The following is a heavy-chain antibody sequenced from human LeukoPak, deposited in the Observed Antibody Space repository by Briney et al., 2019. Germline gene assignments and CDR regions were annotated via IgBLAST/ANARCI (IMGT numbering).Heavy chain of an antibody. J-gene: IGHJ6*02. CDR1: GGSISSYY. V-gene: IGHV4-59*01. CDR2: IYYSGST. CDR3: AKGGLAFCGGDCYLPYCYGMDV. D-gene: IGHD2-21*02. Sequence: SETLSLTCSVSGGSISSYYWSWIRQPTGKGLEWIGYIYYSGSTNYNPSLRSRVTISVDTSKNHFSLKLSSVTAADTAVYYCAKGGLAFCGGDCYLPYCYGMDVWGQGTTVTVSS.